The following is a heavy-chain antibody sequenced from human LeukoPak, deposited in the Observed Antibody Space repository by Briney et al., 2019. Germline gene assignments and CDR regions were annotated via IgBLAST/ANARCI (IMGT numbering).Heavy chain of an antibody. J-gene: IGHJ4*01. Sequence: ASVKVSCKASGYNFTTYYITWVRQVPGQGLEWMGWINTYNGVTNYLQRLQGRVTMTTDTSTSTAYMELTNLRSDDTAVYYCARRDHVWGSFICDYWGQEPWSPSP. CDR2: INTYNGVT. V-gene: IGHV1-18*01. CDR1: GYNFTTYY. CDR3: ARRDHVWGSFICDY. D-gene: IGHD3-16*01.